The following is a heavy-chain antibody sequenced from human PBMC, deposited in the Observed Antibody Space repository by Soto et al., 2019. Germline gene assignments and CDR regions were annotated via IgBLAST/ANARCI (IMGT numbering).Heavy chain of an antibody. CDR3: ARDRAGIAAAGRRGNWFDP. CDR2: INPNSGGT. V-gene: IGHV1-2*02. D-gene: IGHD6-13*01. J-gene: IGHJ5*02. Sequence: ASVMVSCKASGYTFTGYYMHWVRQAPGQGLEWMGWINPNSGGTNYAQKFQGRVTMTRDTSISTAYMELSRLRSDDTAVYYCARDRAGIAAAGRRGNWFDPWGQGTLVTVSS. CDR1: GYTFTGYY.